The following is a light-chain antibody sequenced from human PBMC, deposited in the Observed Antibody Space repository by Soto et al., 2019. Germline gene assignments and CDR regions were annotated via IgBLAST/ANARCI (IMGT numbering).Light chain of an antibody. J-gene: IGKJ1*01. CDR1: QTITTSQ. Sequence: EIVLTQSPGTLSLSPGERATLFCRASQTITTSQLAWYQQKPGQAPRVLIFGASNRATGIPDRFSGSGSGTDFTLTISRLEPEDFAMYYCQQYAGSPRTFGQGTTVGIK. CDR2: GAS. CDR3: QQYAGSPRT. V-gene: IGKV3-20*01.